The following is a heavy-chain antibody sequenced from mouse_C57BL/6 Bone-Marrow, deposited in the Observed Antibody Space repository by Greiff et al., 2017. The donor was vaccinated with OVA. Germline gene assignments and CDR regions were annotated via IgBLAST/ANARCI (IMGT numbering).Heavy chain of an antibody. V-gene: IGHV8-12*01. J-gene: IGHJ1*03. D-gene: IGHD1-1*01. CDR3: ARRGITTVVAPYWYFDV. CDR1: GFSLSTSGMG. CDR2: IYWDDDK. Sequence: QVTLKESGPGILQSSQTLSLTCSFSGFSLSTSGMGVSWIRQPSGKGLEWLAHIYWDDDKRYNPPLKSRLTISKDTSRNQVFLKITSVDTADTATYYCARRGITTVVAPYWYFDVWGTGTTVTVSS.